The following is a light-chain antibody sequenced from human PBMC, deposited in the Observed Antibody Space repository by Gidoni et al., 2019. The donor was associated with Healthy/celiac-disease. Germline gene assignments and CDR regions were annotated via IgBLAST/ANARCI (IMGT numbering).Light chain of an antibody. CDR1: QGISNY. V-gene: IGKV1-27*01. J-gene: IGKJ3*01. CDR3: QKYNSALPFT. CDR2: DAS. Sequence: DIQMTQSPSSLSASVGDRVTITCRASQGISNYLAWYQQKPGKVPKLLIYDASTLQSGVPSRFSGSGSGTDFTLTISSLQPEDVATYYCQKYNSALPFTFGPGTKVDIK.